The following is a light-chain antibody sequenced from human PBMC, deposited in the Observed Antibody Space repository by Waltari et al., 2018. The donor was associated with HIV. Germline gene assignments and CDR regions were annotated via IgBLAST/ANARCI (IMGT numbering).Light chain of an antibody. Sequence: SALTQPAPVSGSPGQSITISCTGTSSDVGAYNYVSWYQQHPGQAPKLMIYDVTKRPSGVSNRFSGSKSANTASLTISGLQAEDEADYYCCSYAGSSTYVFGSGTKVTVL. J-gene: IGLJ1*01. V-gene: IGLV2-23*02. CDR2: DVT. CDR1: SSDVGAYNY. CDR3: CSYAGSSTYV.